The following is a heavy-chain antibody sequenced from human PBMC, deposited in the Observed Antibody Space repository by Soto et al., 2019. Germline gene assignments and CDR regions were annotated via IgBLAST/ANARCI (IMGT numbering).Heavy chain of an antibody. J-gene: IGHJ4*02. CDR1: GNTFHNYA. Sequence: QVQLVQSGAELKKPGASVRVSWKSSGNTFHNYAIHWVRQAPLQRPEWRGWINGGNGNTYYSEHFQGRVTLTRDTSPSTVYVELRSLRSEDTAIYYCARDDSGYSGSHYIDYFNYWGQGALVTVSS. CDR3: ARDDSGYSGSHYIDYFNY. D-gene: IGHD1-26*01. V-gene: IGHV1-3*01. CDR2: INGGNGNT.